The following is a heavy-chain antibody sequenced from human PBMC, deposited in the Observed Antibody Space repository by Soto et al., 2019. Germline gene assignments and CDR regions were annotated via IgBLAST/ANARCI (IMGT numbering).Heavy chain of an antibody. V-gene: IGHV4-61*01. J-gene: IGHJ4*02. Sequence: PSETLSLTXTVSGGSVSSGSYYWSWIRQPPGKGLEWIGYIYYSGSTNYNPSLKGRVTISVDTSKNQFSLKLSSVTAADTAVYYCARGVYSGSYVGYWGQGTLVTVSS. CDR3: ARGVYSGSYVGY. CDR2: IYYSGST. D-gene: IGHD1-26*01. CDR1: GGSVSSGSYY.